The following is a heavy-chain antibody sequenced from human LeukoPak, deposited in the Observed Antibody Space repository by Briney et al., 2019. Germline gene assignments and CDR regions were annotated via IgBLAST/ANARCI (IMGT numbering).Heavy chain of an antibody. CDR1: GFTVSSNF. J-gene: IGHJ5*02. Sequence: GGSLRLSCAASGFTVSSNFMSWVRQAPGKGLEWVSVIYSDENAHYADSVKGRFTISRDISKNTVYLQMDSLTVEDTAVYYCARDQVGYTYGTSWGQGTLVTVSS. CDR2: IYSDENA. CDR3: ARDQVGYTYGTS. D-gene: IGHD5-18*01. V-gene: IGHV3-66*01.